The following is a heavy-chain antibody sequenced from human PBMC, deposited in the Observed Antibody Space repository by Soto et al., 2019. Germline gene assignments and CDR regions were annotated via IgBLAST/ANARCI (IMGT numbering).Heavy chain of an antibody. CDR1: GYSFTTYW. CDR2: IYPGDSDT. V-gene: IGHV5-51*01. D-gene: IGHD2-21*01. J-gene: IGHJ6*02. Sequence: PGESLKISCKGSGYSFTTYWIGGVRQMPGKGLEWMGIIYPGDSDTRYSPSFQGQVTISADKSISTAYLQWSSLKASDTAMYYCARLPLAFGGMWYYYGMDVWGQGTTVTV. CDR3: ARLPLAFGGMWYYYGMDV.